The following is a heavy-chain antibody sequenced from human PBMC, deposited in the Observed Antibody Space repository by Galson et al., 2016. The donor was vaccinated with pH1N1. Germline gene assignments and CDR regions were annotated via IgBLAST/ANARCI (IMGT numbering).Heavy chain of an antibody. J-gene: IGHJ4*02. Sequence: SVKVSCKASGDSFSSHTISWLRQAPGQGLEWLGRFIPMIKIANYAQKFQGRLTITADKSTRTVYMELTSLRSADTAIYYCARAEGHFASGGYPGYCGQGTLVTVSS. D-gene: IGHD1-26*01. CDR3: ARAEGHFASGGYPGY. V-gene: IGHV1-69*02. CDR2: FIPMIKIA. CDR1: GDSFSSHT.